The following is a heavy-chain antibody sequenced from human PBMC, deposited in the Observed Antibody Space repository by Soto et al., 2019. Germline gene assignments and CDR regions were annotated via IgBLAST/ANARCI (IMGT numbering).Heavy chain of an antibody. J-gene: IGHJ4*02. CDR2: VNPILSMS. CDR3: ATSYGSGYRAFDY. CDR1: GDTFSFYT. V-gene: IGHV1-69*02. D-gene: IGHD3-10*01. Sequence: QVQMVQSGAEVKKPGSSVKVSCKASGDTFSFYTINWVRQAPGLGLEWMGRVNPILSMSNYAQKFQGRVTMTADKSTSTAYMELPSLSSEDTAFYYCATSYGSGYRAFDYWGQGALVTVSS.